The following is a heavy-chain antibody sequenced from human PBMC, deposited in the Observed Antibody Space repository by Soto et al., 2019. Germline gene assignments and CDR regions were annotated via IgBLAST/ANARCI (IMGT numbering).Heavy chain of an antibody. D-gene: IGHD1-26*01. CDR2: INAGNGKP. V-gene: IGHV1-3*01. Sequence: QVQLVQSGAEVKKPGASVKVSCKASGYTFTSYAMHWVRQAPGQRLEWMGWINAGNGKPKYSQKFQGRVTITRDSSGSTADMELSSLRSEDTAVYYCARDTQIVGANLPHYWGQGTLVTVSS. CDR3: ARDTQIVGANLPHY. J-gene: IGHJ4*02. CDR1: GYTFTSYA.